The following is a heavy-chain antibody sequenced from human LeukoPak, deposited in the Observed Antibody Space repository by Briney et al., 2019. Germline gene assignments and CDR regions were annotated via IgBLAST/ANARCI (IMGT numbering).Heavy chain of an antibody. CDR2: ISGSGGST. J-gene: IGHJ6*02. V-gene: IGHV3-23*01. CDR1: GFTFSTHW. CDR3: AKGGPTPKYYYGMDV. Sequence: GGSLRLSCAASGFTFSTHWMTWVRQAPGKGLEWVSAISGSGGSTYYADSVKGRFTISRDNSKNTLYLQMNSLRAEDTAVYYCAKGGPTPKYYYGMDVWGQGTTVTVSS.